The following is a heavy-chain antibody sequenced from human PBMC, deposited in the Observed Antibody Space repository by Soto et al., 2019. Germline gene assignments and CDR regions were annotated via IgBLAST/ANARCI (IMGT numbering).Heavy chain of an antibody. CDR2: IKQDGSEK. CDR1: GFTFSSYW. V-gene: IGHV3-7*01. D-gene: IGHD4-17*01. CDR3: AGDDTVTSLGLGY. J-gene: IGHJ4*02. Sequence: EVQLVESGGGLVQPGGSLRLSCAASGFTFSSYWMSWVRQAPGKGLEWVANIKQDGSEKYYVDAVKGRYTIPSDDTKHSLYLQMNGLRANDGAGCYCAGDDTVTSLGLGYWGQGTLVAFCS.